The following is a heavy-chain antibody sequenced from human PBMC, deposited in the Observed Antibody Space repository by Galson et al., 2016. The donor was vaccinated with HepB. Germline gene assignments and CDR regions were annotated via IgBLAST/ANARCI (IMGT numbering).Heavy chain of an antibody. J-gene: IGHJ6*02. CDR1: GFTFSNHA. V-gene: IGHV3-23*01. Sequence: SLRLSCAASGFTFSNHAMSWVRQAPGKGLEWVSVITGSGVTYYADSVKGRFTISRDNSKNTLFLQMNSLRAEDTAVYYCAKEPAPVGSYGVYYYYGMDVWGQGTTVTVSS. CDR3: AKEPAPVGSYGVYYYYGMDV. CDR2: ITGSGVT. D-gene: IGHD1-26*01.